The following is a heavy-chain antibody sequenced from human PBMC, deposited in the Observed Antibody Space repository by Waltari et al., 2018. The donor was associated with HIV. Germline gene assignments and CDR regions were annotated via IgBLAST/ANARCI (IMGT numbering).Heavy chain of an antibody. J-gene: IGHJ4*02. CDR2: MSYDGSNK. CDR1: GFTFSSYA. CDR3: AKGDDYGDHDDIGGYFDH. V-gene: IGHV3-30*18. Sequence: QVQVVESGGGVVQPGRSLRLSCAASGFTFSSYAMHWVRQAPGKGLEWVAVMSYDGSNKYYADSVKGRCTISRDNTRNMLYLQMNSLRADDTALYYCAKGDDYGDHDDIGGYFDHWGQGTLVAVSS. D-gene: IGHD4-17*01.